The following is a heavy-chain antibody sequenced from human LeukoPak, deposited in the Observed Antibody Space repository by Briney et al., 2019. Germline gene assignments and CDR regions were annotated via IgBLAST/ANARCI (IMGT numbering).Heavy chain of an antibody. V-gene: IGHV4-4*02. CDR3: ARAGWVRGAGFDY. J-gene: IGHJ4*02. CDR1: GGSIINDKW. CDR2: IHHSGST. Sequence: PSGTLSLTCAVSGGSIINDKWWSWVRQPPGKGLEWIGEIHHSGSTNYNPSLKSQFTISVDKSKNQVSLKVSSVTAADTAVYYCARAGWVRGAGFDYWGQGTLVTVSS. D-gene: IGHD3-10*01.